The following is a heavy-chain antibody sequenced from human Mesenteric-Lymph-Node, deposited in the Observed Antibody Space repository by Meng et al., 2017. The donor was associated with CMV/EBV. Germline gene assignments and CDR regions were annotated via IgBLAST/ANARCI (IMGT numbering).Heavy chain of an antibody. D-gene: IGHD1-26*01. CDR2: IYYSGST. V-gene: IGHV4-59*01. J-gene: IGHJ4*02. Sequence: SETLYLTCTVSGGSISSYYWSWIRQLPGKGLEWIGYIYYSGSTNYNPSLKSRVTISVDTSNNQSSLKVSSVTAADTAVYYCARDARGSSHFDFWGQGTLVTVSS. CDR3: ARDARGSSHFDF. CDR1: GGSISSYY.